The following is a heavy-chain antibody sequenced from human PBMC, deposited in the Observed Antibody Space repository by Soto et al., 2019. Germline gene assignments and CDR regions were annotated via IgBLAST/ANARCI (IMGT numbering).Heavy chain of an antibody. V-gene: IGHV3-74*01. J-gene: IGHJ3*02. CDR2: INSDGSST. CDR1: GFTFSSYW. CDR3: ARAGLRYFDWLPLDAFDI. D-gene: IGHD3-9*01. Sequence: PGGSLRLSCAASGFTFSSYWMHWVRQAPGKGLVWVSRINSDGSSTSYVDSVKGRFTISRDNAKNTLYLQMNSLRAEDTAVYYCARAGLRYFDWLPLDAFDIWGQGAMVTVSS.